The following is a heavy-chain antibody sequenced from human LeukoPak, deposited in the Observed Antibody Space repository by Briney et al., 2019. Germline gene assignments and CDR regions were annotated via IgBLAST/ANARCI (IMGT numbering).Heavy chain of an antibody. J-gene: IGHJ6*03. Sequence: SGGSLRLSCAASGFSFSSYSMDWVRQAPGKGLEWISYISNSGSTIYYADSVKGRFTISRDNAQNSLYLQMNSLRAEDTAVYYCARDPYGYYYMDVWGKGTTVTVSS. V-gene: IGHV3-48*04. D-gene: IGHD3-10*01. CDR3: ARDPYGYYYMDV. CDR1: GFSFSSYS. CDR2: ISNSGSTI.